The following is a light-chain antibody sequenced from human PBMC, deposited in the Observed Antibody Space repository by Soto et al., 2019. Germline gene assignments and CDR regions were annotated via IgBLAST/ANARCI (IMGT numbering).Light chain of an antibody. CDR3: QQYGTSPQT. J-gene: IGKJ1*01. V-gene: IGKV3-20*01. CDR2: AAY. Sequence: EIVLTQSPGTLSLSPGERATLSCRASQSVTSTYLAWYQQRPGQAPRLLMYAAYSRATVIPDRFSGSVSGTDFTLTISRLEREDFAVYYCQQYGTSPQTFGQGTKVEI. CDR1: QSVTSTY.